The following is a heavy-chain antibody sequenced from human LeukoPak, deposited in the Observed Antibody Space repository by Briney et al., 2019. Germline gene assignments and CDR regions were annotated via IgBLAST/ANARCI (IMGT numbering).Heavy chain of an antibody. Sequence: GGSLRLSCAASGFTFSSYWMSWVRQAPGKGLEWVANIKQDVRANYFVDSVKVRFTISRENAKNSLYLQMNSLRAEDTAVYYCARVYFQYYYDSSGQNDYWGQGILVTVSS. CDR2: IKQDVRAN. D-gene: IGHD3-22*01. CDR1: GFTFSSYW. J-gene: IGHJ4*02. V-gene: IGHV3-7*01. CDR3: ARVYFQYYYDSSGQNDY.